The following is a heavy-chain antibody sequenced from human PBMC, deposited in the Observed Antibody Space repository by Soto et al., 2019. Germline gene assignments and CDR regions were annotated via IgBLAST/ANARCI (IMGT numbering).Heavy chain of an antibody. J-gene: IGHJ4*02. Sequence: QVQLHESGPGLVRPSATLSLICTVSGGSIGTYYWSWICQPPGTGLEWIGYAHYSGITNYNPSLKRRVAISTATSGNLFSMELTAVSAADTAVYYCARGGRVTSVGGIIIPLVDYWGQGALVTVSS. V-gene: IGHV4-59*01. CDR2: AHYSGIT. CDR1: GGSIGTYY. D-gene: IGHD3-16*02. CDR3: ARGGRVTSVGGIIIPLVDY.